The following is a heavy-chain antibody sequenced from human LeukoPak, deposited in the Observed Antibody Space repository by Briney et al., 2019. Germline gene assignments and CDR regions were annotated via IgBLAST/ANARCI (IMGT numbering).Heavy chain of an antibody. J-gene: IGHJ4*02. Sequence: GGSLRLSCAASGFTFSNAWMSWVRQAPGKGLEWVGRIKSKTDGGTTDYAAPVKGRFTISRDDSKNTLYLQMNSLKTEDTSVYYCTTPSPYYDFWSGYFLWGQGTLVAVSS. D-gene: IGHD3-3*01. CDR1: GFTFSNAW. CDR2: IKSKTDGGTT. V-gene: IGHV3-15*01. CDR3: TTPSPYYDFWSGYFL.